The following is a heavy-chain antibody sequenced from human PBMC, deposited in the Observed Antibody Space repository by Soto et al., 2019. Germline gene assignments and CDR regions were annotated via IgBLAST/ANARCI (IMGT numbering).Heavy chain of an antibody. CDR2: INAGNGNT. CDR1: VYALTEFS. V-gene: IGHV1-3*01. D-gene: IGHD3-22*01. CDR3: ARELTSEMYYYDSSGYPLYY. J-gene: IGHJ4*02. Sequence: GASVKVSCKVSVYALTEFSMHWVRQAPGKGLEWMGWINAGNGNTKYSQKFQGRVTITRDTSASTAYMELSSLRSEDTAVYYCARELTSEMYYYDSSGYPLYYWGQGTLVTVSS.